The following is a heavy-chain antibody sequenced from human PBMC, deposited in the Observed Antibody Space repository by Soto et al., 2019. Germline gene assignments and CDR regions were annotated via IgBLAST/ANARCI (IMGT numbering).Heavy chain of an antibody. CDR1: GYNFAGYW. D-gene: IGHD3-3*01. J-gene: IGHJ4*02. CDR2: IYPSDSDT. CDR3: ARGGVSTRTFDY. V-gene: IGHV5-51*01. Sequence: ESLKISCKGSGYNFAGYWIAWLRQMPGKGLELMGLIYPSDSDTRYRPSLQGQVTISADKSISSAYLQWRSLRASDTAMYYCARGGVSTRTFDYWGQGTPVTVSS.